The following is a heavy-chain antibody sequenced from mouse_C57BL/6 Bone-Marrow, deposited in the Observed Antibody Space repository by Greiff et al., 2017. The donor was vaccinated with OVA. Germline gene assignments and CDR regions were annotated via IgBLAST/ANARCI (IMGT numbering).Heavy chain of an antibody. CDR2: ILPGSGST. D-gene: IGHD2-14*01. V-gene: IGHV1-9*01. Sequence: VQLQQSGAELMKPGASVKISCKATGYTFSSYWIEWVKQRPGHGLEWIGEILPGSGSTNYNEKFKGKATFTADTSSNTAYMQRSSLTSEDSAVHYCARSRRYDGYAMDYWGQGTSVTVSS. CDR1: GYTFSSYW. J-gene: IGHJ4*01. CDR3: ARSRRYDGYAMDY.